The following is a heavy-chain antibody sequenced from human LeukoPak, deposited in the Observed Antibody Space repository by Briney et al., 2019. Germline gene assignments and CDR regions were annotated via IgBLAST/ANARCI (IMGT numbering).Heavy chain of an antibody. CDR1: GFTFSDYY. J-gene: IGHJ3*02. Sequence: PGGSLRLSCAASGFTFSDYYMSWVRQAPGNWLEWVSYISSSGSTIYYADSVKGRFTISRDNAKNSLYLQMNSLRAEDTAVYYCASSTGYYYDSSGYWSRDAFDIWGQGTMVTVSS. D-gene: IGHD3-22*01. V-gene: IGHV3-11*01. CDR3: ASSTGYYYDSSGYWSRDAFDI. CDR2: ISSSGSTI.